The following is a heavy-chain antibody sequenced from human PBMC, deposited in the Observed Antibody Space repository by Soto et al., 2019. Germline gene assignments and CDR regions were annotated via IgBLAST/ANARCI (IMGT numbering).Heavy chain of an antibody. CDR1: GGSISSSSYY. J-gene: IGHJ5*02. D-gene: IGHD2-2*01. CDR3: ARACWRSTSCYARPRFDP. V-gene: IGHV4-39*01. Sequence: SETLSLTCTVPGGSISSSSYYWGWIRQPPGKGLEWIGSIYYSGSTYYNPSLKSRVTISVDTSKNQFSLKLSSVTAADTAVYYCARACWRSTSCYARPRFDPWGQGTLVTVSS. CDR2: IYYSGST.